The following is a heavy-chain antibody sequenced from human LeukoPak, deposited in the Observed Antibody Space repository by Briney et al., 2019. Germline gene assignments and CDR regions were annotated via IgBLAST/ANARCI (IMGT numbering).Heavy chain of an antibody. CDR2: IHSSGST. J-gene: IGHJ4*02. CDR3: ARSLPGAIGAADF. D-gene: IGHD6-13*01. V-gene: IGHV4-59*01. Sequence: SETLSLTCTVSGGSISSYYWSWIRQPPGKGLEWIGYIHSSGSTSYSPSLKSRVTFSVDTSKKHFSLKVTSMTAAETGVYYCARSLPGAIGAADFWGQGTLVTDSA. CDR1: GGSISSYY.